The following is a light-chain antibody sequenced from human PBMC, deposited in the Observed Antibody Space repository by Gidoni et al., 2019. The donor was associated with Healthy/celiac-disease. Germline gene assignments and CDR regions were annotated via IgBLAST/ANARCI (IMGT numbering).Light chain of an antibody. J-gene: IGLJ2*01. CDR3: SSYTSSSTRHVV. V-gene: IGLV2-14*01. Sequence: QSALTQPASVSGSPGQSIPISCTGTSSDVGGYNYVSWYQQHPGKAPKLMIYEVSNRPSGVSNRFSGSKSGNTASLTISGLQAEDEADYYCSSYTSSSTRHVVFGGGTKLTVL. CDR1: SSDVGGYNY. CDR2: EVS.